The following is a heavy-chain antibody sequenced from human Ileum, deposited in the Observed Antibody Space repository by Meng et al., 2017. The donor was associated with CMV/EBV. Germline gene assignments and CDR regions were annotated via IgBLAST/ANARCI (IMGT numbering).Heavy chain of an antibody. CDR2: MYFSGIA. Sequence: QMQLQESGPGLVKPAETLSLTCTASGYPISSGSHSWAWFRQPPGKRLEWIGSMYFSGIADYNPSLKSRVTISLHATQKQFSLRLTSVTAADSAVYFCARDLTNKWFYYWGQGTLVTVSS. V-gene: IGHV4-39*07. CDR1: GYPISSGSHS. J-gene: IGHJ4*02. D-gene: IGHD1-26*01. CDR3: ARDLTNKWFYY.